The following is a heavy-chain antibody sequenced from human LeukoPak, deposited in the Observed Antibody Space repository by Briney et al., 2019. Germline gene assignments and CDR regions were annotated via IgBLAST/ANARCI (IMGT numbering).Heavy chain of an antibody. D-gene: IGHD2-2*01. CDR1: GYSFTNYA. Sequence: ASVQVSCQASGYSFTNYAMNWVRQAPGQGLEWMGWINTNTGNPTYAQGFTGRFVFSLDTSVSTAYLQISRLKAEDTAVYYCARDVYCSSTSCPDFWGQGTLVIVSS. CDR3: ARDVYCSSTSCPDF. CDR2: INTNTGNP. J-gene: IGHJ4*02. V-gene: IGHV7-4-1*02.